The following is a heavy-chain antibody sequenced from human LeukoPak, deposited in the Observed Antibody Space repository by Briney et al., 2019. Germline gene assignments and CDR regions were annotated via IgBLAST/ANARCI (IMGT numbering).Heavy chain of an antibody. CDR2: IYSGGST. Sequence: GGSLRLSCAASGFTVSSSYMSWVRQAPGKGLEWVSVIYSGGSTYYADSVKGRFTISRDNSKNTLYLQLNSLRAEDTAVYYCARSRGYSYGYSYFDSWGQGTLVTVSS. D-gene: IGHD5-18*01. V-gene: IGHV3-53*01. CDR1: GFTVSSSY. CDR3: ARSRGYSYGYSYFDS. J-gene: IGHJ4*02.